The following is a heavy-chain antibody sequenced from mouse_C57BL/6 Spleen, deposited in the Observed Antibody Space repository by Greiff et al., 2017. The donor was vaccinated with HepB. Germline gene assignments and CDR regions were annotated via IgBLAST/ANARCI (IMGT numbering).Heavy chain of an antibody. J-gene: IGHJ2*01. CDR3: ARSPTRYSLFDY. CDR2: IYPGDGDT. CDR1: GYAFSSYW. D-gene: IGHD2-12*01. V-gene: IGHV1-80*01. Sequence: QVQLQQSGAELVKPGASVKISCKASGYAFSSYWMNWVKQRPGKGLAWIGQIYPGDGDTNYNGKFKGKATLTADKSSSTAYMQLSSLTSEDSAVYFCARSPTRYSLFDYWGQGTTLTVSS.